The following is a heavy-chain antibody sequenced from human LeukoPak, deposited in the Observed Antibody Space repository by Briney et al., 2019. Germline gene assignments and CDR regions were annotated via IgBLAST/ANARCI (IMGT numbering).Heavy chain of an antibody. CDR2: INPNSGDT. D-gene: IGHD6-6*01. J-gene: IGHJ4*02. V-gene: IGHV1-2*02. CDR3: ARGTTPIAARPYYFDY. Sequence: ASVKVSCKASGYTFTGYYMHWVRQAPGQGLEWMGWINPNSGDTNYAQNFQGRVTITRDTSITTAYMDLRRLTSDDTAVYYCARGTTPIAARPYYFDYWGQGTLVTVSS. CDR1: GYTFTGYY.